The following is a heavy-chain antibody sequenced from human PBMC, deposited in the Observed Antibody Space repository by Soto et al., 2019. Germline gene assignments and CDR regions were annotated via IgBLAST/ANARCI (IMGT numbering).Heavy chain of an antibody. CDR2: ISYDGSNK. CDR3: ARGLRSSSLGYFDY. Sequence: QVQLVESGGGVVQPGRSLRLSCAASGFTFSSYAMHWFRQAPGKGLEWVAVISYDGSNKYYADSVKGRFTISRDNSKNTLYLQMNSLRAEDTAVYYCARGLRSSSLGYFDYWGQGTLVTVSS. V-gene: IGHV3-30-3*01. D-gene: IGHD6-6*01. J-gene: IGHJ4*02. CDR1: GFTFSSYA.